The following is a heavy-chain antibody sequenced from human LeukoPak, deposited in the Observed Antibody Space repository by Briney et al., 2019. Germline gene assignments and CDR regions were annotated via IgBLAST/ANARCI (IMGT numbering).Heavy chain of an antibody. CDR1: GFTFSSYA. CDR2: ISSNGGST. D-gene: IGHD6-13*01. J-gene: IGHJ4*02. Sequence: GGSLRLSCAASGFTFSSYAMHWVRQAPGKGLEYVSAISSNGGSTYYANSVKGRFTISRDNSKNTLYLQMGSLRAEDMAVYYCARGLAAAGTRGPYWGQGTLVTVSS. V-gene: IGHV3-64*01. CDR3: ARGLAAAGTRGPY.